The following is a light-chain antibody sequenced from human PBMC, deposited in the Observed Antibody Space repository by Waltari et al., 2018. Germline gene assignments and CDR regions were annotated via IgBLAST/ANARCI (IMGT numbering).Light chain of an antibody. CDR3: AAWDDTLSGVV. V-gene: IGLV1-47*01. CDR1: SSNIGSNY. J-gene: IGLJ2*01. CDR2: RNN. Sequence: QSVLTQPPSGSGTPGQRVTISCSGSSSNIGSNYVYWYQQLPGTAPRLLIYRNNRLPSGVPDRFSGSKSGTSASLAMSGLRSDGEAEYYCAAWDDTLSGVVFGGGTKLTVL.